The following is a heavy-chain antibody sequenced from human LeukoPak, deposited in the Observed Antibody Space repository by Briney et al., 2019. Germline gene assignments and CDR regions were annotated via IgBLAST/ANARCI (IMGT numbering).Heavy chain of an antibody. D-gene: IGHD6-13*01. CDR3: ARDTSYSWYDTFGDY. Sequence: GASVKVSCKASGYTFTSYDINWVRQATGQGLEWMGWISASNGNTDHAQKFQGRVTMTTDTSTTTAYMELRSLRSDDTAVYYCARDTSYSWYDTFGDYWGQGTLVTVSS. V-gene: IGHV1-18*01. CDR2: ISASNGNT. CDR1: GYTFTSYD. J-gene: IGHJ4*02.